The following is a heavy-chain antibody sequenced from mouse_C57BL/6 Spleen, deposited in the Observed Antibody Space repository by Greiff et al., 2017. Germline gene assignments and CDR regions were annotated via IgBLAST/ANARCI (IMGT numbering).Heavy chain of an antibody. CDR2: ISSGGDYI. CDR3: TRGDYDVDWFAY. CDR1: GFTFSSYA. Sequence: EVKVVESGEGLVKPGGSLKLSCAASGFTFSSYAMSWVRQTPEKRLEWVAYISSGGDYIYYADTVKGRFTISRDNARNTLYLQMSSLKSEDKAMYYCTRGDYDVDWFAYWGQGTLVTVSA. V-gene: IGHV5-9-1*02. D-gene: IGHD2-4*01. J-gene: IGHJ3*01.